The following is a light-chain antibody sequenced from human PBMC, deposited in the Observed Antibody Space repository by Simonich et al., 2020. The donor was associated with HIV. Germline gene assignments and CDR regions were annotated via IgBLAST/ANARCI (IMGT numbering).Light chain of an antibody. CDR3: SSYAGSNTVV. J-gene: IGLJ2*01. CDR1: SSDVGGYNY. CDR2: DVS. Sequence: QSALTQPRSVSGSPGQSVTISCTGTSSDVGGYNYVPWYQQHPGKAPKLIIYDVSQRPSGVPDRFSGSKSGNTASLTISGLQAEDEADYYCSSYAGSNTVVFGGGTKLTVL. V-gene: IGLV2-11*01.